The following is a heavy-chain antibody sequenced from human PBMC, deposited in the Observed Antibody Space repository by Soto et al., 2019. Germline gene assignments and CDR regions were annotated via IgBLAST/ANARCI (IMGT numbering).Heavy chain of an antibody. V-gene: IGHV3-23*01. Sequence: GGSLRLSCAASGFTFSSYAMSWVRQAPGKGLEWVSAISGSGGSTYYADSVKGRFTISRDNSKNTMYLQMNSLRAEDTAVYYCAKEVGEGPTTLGNFDYWGQGTLVTVSS. CDR3: AKEVGEGPTTLGNFDY. CDR2: ISGSGGST. CDR1: GFTFSSYA. D-gene: IGHD1-26*01. J-gene: IGHJ4*02.